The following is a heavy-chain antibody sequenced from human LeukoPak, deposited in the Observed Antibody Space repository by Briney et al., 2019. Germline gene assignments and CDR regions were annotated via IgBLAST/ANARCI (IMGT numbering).Heavy chain of an antibody. D-gene: IGHD6-19*01. CDR1: GFTFSSHA. J-gene: IGHJ4*02. CDR2: ISGSGGST. V-gene: IGHV3-23*01. CDR3: AKDAAVAGLFDY. Sequence: GGSLRLSCAASGFTFSSHAMSWVRQAPGKGLERVSAISGSGGSTYYADSVKGRFTISRDNSKNTLYLQMNSLRAEDTAVYYCAKDAAVAGLFDYWGQGTLVTVSS.